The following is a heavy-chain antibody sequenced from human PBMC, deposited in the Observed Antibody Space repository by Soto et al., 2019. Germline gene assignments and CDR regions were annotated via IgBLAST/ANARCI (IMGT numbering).Heavy chain of an antibody. CDR1: VYNFHTYW. CDR3: ARPTDYHYGMQV. CDR2: IYPHDSDT. D-gene: IGHD4-17*01. V-gene: IGHV5-51*01. Sequence: GESLKISCKGSVYNFHTYWIAWVRQMPGKGLEWMGFIYPHDSDTRYSPSFRGQVIISADKSINTAYLQWTSLKASDTAIYFCARPTDYHYGMQVWGQGTTVTVSS. J-gene: IGHJ6*02.